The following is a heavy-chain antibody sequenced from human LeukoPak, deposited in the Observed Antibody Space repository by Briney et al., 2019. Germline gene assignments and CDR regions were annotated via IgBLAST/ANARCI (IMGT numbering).Heavy chain of an antibody. V-gene: IGHV3-23*01. J-gene: IGHJ5*02. CDR1: GFTFRNYA. CDR2: ITGSAHIT. D-gene: IGHD6-19*01. Sequence: PGGSLRLSCAASGFTFRNYAMSWVRQAPGKGLEWVSGITGSAHITYHAGSVKGRFTISRDNSTTTLYLQMNSLRAEDTPVYYCAKAGSGWSGDSPSESWGQGILVTVSS. CDR3: AKAGSGWSGDSPSES.